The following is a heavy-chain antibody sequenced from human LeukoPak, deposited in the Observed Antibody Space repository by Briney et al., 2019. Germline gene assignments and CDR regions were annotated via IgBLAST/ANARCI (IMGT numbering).Heavy chain of an antibody. CDR1: GGSISSYS. CDR3: ASRGGDCSGGSCYHVDY. CDR2: IYTSGST. D-gene: IGHD2-15*01. V-gene: IGHV4-4*07. J-gene: IGHJ4*02. Sequence: SETLSLTCTVSGGSISSYSWSWIRQPAGKGLEWIGRIYTSGSTNYNPSLKSRVTISVDTSKNQFSLKLSSVTAADTAVYYCASRGGDCSGGSCYHVDYWGQGTLVTVSS.